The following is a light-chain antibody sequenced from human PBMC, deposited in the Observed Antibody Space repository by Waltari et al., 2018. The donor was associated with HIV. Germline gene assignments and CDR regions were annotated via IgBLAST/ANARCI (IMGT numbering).Light chain of an antibody. J-gene: IGLJ3*02. CDR1: TSNIRSNT. CDR3: AAWDDSVNGWV. Sequence: QSVLTQPPSASETPGQRVTISCSGSTSNIRSNTVHWYQQLPGTAPKLLIYTNNQRPSGVPDRFSGSKYGTSASLAISGLQSEDEAHYYCAAWDDSVNGWVFGGGTKLTVL. CDR2: TNN. V-gene: IGLV1-44*01.